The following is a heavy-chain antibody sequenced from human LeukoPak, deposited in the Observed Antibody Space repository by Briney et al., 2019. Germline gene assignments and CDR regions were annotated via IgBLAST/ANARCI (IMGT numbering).Heavy chain of an antibody. CDR1: GFTFSDYY. CDR3: ARRAYSYYFFDP. D-gene: IGHD4-11*01. J-gene: IGHJ5*02. CDR2: ISGSGDSK. V-gene: IGHV3-11*01. Sequence: GGSLRLSCAAFGFTFSDYYMSWIRQAPGKGLEWLSYISGSGDSKFYADSVKGRFTISRDNAKNSLYLQINSLRAEDTAIYYCARRAYSYYFFDPWGQGTLVTVSS.